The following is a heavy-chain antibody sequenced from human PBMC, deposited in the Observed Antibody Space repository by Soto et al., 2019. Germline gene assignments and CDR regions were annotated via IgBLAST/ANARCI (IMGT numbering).Heavy chain of an antibody. D-gene: IGHD5-18*01. J-gene: IGHJ4*02. V-gene: IGHV3-23*01. CDR3: AKVASAQLWPRLWVDY. CDR2: ISGSGGST. CDR1: GFTFSSYA. Sequence: EVQLLESGGGLVQPGGSLRLSCAASGFTFSSYAMSWVRQAPGKGLEWVSAISGSGGSTYYADSVKGRFTISRDNSKNTLYLQMNSLRAEDTAVYYCAKVASAQLWPRLWVDYWGQGTLVTVSS.